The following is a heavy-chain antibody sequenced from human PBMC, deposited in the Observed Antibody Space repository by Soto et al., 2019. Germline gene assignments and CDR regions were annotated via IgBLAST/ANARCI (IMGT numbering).Heavy chain of an antibody. V-gene: IGHV3-30*18. CDR2: ISYDGSNK. Sequence: WGSLRLSCAASGFTFSSYGMHWVRQAPGKGLEWVAVISYDGSNKYYADSVKGRFTISRDNSKNTLYLQMNSLRAEDTAVYYCAKVSTWAPCESWGKGNLVSVSA. CDR1: GFTFSSYG. CDR3: AKVSTWAPCES. D-gene: IGHD1-26*01. J-gene: IGHJ5*02.